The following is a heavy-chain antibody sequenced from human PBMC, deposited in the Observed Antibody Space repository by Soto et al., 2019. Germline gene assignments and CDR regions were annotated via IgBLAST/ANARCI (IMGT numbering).Heavy chain of an antibody. V-gene: IGHV3-30*18. D-gene: IGHD3-3*01. Sequence: QVQLVESGGGVVQPGRSLRLSCAASGFTFSSYGMHWVRQAPGKGLEWVAVISYDGSNKYYADPVKGRFTISRDNSKNTLYLQMNSLRAEDTAVYYCAKDLRFLEWLGILDYWGQGTLVTVSS. CDR1: GFTFSSYG. J-gene: IGHJ4*02. CDR3: AKDLRFLEWLGILDY. CDR2: ISYDGSNK.